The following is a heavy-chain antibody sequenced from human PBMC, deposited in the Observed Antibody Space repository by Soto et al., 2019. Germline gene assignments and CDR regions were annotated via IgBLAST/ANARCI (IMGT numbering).Heavy chain of an antibody. D-gene: IGHD5-18*01. V-gene: IGHV3-33*01. J-gene: IGHJ4*02. CDR1: GFTFSSYG. CDR3: ARAASVDTYGYAY. Sequence: GGSLRLSCAASGFTFSSYGMHWVRQAPGKGLEWVAVIWYDGSNKYYADSVKGRFTISRDNSKNTLYLQMNSLRDEDTAVYYCARAASVDTYGYAYWGQGTLVTVSS. CDR2: IWYDGSNK.